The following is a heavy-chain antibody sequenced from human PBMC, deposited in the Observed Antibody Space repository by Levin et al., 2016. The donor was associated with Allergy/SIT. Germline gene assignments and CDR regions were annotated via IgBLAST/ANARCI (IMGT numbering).Heavy chain of an antibody. D-gene: IGHD3-22*01. Sequence: ASVKVSCKASGYTFTGYFMHWVRQAPGQGLEWMGWINPNSGGTNYAQKFQGRVTMTRDTSISTAYMELSSLRSDDTAVYYCARGSDSSGYRVREFDYWGQGTLVTVSS. CDR1: GYTFTGYF. V-gene: IGHV1-2*02. CDR2: INPNSGGT. J-gene: IGHJ4*02. CDR3: ARGSDSSGYRVREFDY.